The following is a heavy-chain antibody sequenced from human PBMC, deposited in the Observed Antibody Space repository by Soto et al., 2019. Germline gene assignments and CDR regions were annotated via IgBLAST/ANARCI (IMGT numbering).Heavy chain of an antibody. Sequence: PSETLSLTCTVSGGSISSYYWSWIRQPPGKGLEWIGYIYYSGSTNYNPSLKSRVTISVDTSKNQFSLKLSSVTAADTAVYYCARSGDSSGYYPDAFDIWGQGTMVTVSS. CDR2: IYYSGST. CDR1: GGSISSYY. J-gene: IGHJ3*02. V-gene: IGHV4-59*01. CDR3: ARSGDSSGYYPDAFDI. D-gene: IGHD3-22*01.